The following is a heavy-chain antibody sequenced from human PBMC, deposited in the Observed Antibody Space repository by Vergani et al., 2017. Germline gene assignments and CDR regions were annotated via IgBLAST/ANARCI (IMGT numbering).Heavy chain of an antibody. J-gene: IGHJ5*02. Sequence: VQLVESGGGLVKPGGSLRLSCAASGFTFSSYSMHWVRQAPGKGLEWVAVIWYDGSNKYYADSVKGRFTISRDNSKNTLYLQMNSLRAEDTAVYYCARDGRDSSSWYRGYWFDPWGQGTLVTVSS. CDR2: IWYDGSNK. CDR3: ARDGRDSSSWYRGYWFDP. CDR1: GFTFSSYS. V-gene: IGHV3-33*08. D-gene: IGHD6-13*01.